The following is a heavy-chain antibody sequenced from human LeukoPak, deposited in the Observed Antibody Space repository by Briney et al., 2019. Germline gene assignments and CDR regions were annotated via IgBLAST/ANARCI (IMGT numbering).Heavy chain of an antibody. V-gene: IGHV4-34*01. D-gene: IGHD1-14*01. CDR1: GGSFSGCY. J-gene: IGHJ3*02. CDR3: ARGRRTRPHDAFDI. CDR2: INHSGST. Sequence: KPSETLSLTCAVYGGSFSGCYWSWIRQPPGKGLEWIGEINHSGSTNYNPSLKSRVTISVDTSKNQFSLKLSSVTAADTAVYYCARGRRTRPHDAFDIWGQGTMVTVSS.